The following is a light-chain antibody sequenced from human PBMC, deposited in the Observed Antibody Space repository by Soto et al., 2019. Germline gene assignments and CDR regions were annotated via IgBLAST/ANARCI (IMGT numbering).Light chain of an antibody. Sequence: EIVLTQSPATLSLSPGERATLSCRASQSVSSYLAWYQQKPGQAPRLLMYDASNRATGIPARFSGSGSGTDFTITISSLEPEDFAVYYCQQRSNWPPEFTFGPGTKVDI. CDR3: QQRSNWPPEFT. CDR2: DAS. J-gene: IGKJ3*01. V-gene: IGKV3-11*01. CDR1: QSVSSY.